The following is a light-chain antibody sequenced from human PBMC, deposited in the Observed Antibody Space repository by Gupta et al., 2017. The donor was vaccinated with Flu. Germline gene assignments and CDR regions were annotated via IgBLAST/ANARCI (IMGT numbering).Light chain of an antibody. Sequence: GTSIGSSYASWFQQNPGTAPVLVIYAKSIRPSGIPDRFSGSRSGNTASLAISGAQSEDEADYYCAARDNTQNGQSVFGRGTKLTVL. CDR3: AARDNTQNGQSV. V-gene: IGLV3-19*01. CDR2: AKS. J-gene: IGLJ2*01. CDR1: SIGSSY.